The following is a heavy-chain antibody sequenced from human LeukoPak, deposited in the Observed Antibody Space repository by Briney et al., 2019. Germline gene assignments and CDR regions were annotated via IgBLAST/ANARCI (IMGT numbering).Heavy chain of an antibody. J-gene: IGHJ3*02. D-gene: IGHD3-16*01. CDR1: GFAFSRSG. CDR2: IGYDGSKI. Sequence: GSLRLSCAASGFAFSRSGMHWVRRAPGKGLEWVTFIGYDGSKIYYADSVKGRFTISRDNSRNTLYLQMNSLRAEDTAVYYCAKEGRGGFDIWGQGTMVTVSS. V-gene: IGHV3-30*02. CDR3: AKEGRGGFDI.